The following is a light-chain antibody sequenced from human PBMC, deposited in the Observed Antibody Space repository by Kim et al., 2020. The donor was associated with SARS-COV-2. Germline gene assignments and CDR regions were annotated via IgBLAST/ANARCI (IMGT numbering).Light chain of an antibody. CDR1: ESVRSK. J-gene: IGKJ1*01. V-gene: IGKV3-15*01. CDR3: QQYNIWPWT. Sequence: VSRGERATLSCRASESVRSKLAWYQQNPGQAPRLLIYDASTRATGVPARFSGSGSGTDFTLTISSVQPGDLVIYYCQQYNIWPWTFGLGTKVDI. CDR2: DAS.